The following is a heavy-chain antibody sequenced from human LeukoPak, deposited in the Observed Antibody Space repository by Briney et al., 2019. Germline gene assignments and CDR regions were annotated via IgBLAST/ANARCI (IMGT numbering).Heavy chain of an antibody. V-gene: IGHV3-23*01. Sequence: PGGSLRLSCAASGFTFSSYAMSWVRQAPGKGLEWVSAISGSGGSIYYADSVKGRFTISRDNSKNTLYLQMNSLRAEDTAVYYCAKLVGSGSPLRHFDYWGQGTLVTVSS. CDR2: ISGSGGSI. CDR3: AKLVGSGSPLRHFDY. CDR1: GFTFSSYA. J-gene: IGHJ4*02. D-gene: IGHD3-10*01.